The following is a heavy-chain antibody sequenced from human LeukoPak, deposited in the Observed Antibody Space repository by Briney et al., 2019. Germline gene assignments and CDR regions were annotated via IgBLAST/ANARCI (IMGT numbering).Heavy chain of an antibody. CDR3: ARDPPAVSINTYA. CDR2: IFSHGET. J-gene: IGHJ4*02. V-gene: IGHV3-66*01. Sequence: GGSLRLSCAASGYTVGNNYMNWVRQAPGKGLEWVSLIFSHGETSYADSVKGRFTISRDNSKNTLYLQMNGLRVEDTAVYYCARDPPAVSINTYAWGQGTLVTVSS. CDR1: GYTVGNNY. D-gene: IGHD2-8*01.